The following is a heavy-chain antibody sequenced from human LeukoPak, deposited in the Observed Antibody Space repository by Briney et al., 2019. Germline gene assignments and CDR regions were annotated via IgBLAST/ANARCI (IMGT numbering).Heavy chain of an antibody. V-gene: IGHV4-34*01. D-gene: IGHD6-19*01. CDR2: INHSGST. CDR1: GGSFSGYY. Sequence: SETLSLTCAVYGGSFSGYYWSWIRQPPGKGLEWIGEINHSGSTNYNPSLKSRVTISVDTSKNQFSLKLSSVTAEDTAVYYCARAEKIAVAGMGYYFDYWGQGTLVTVSS. J-gene: IGHJ4*02. CDR3: ARAEKIAVAGMGYYFDY.